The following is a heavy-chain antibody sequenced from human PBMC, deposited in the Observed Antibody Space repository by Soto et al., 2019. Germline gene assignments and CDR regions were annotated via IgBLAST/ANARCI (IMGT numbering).Heavy chain of an antibody. CDR1: GFTFSSYA. V-gene: IGHV3-30-3*01. CDR3: ARDWDSSGWRTVGYYYYGMDV. D-gene: IGHD6-19*01. J-gene: IGHJ6*02. CDR2: ISYDGSNK. Sequence: GGSLRLSCAASGFTFSSYAMHWVRQAPGKGLEWVAVISYDGSNKYYADSVKGRFTISRDNSKNTLYLQMNSLRAEDTAVYYCARDWDSSGWRTVGYYYYGMDVWGQGTTVTVSS.